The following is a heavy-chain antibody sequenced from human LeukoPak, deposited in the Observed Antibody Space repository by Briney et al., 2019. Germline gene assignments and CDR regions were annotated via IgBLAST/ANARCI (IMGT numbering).Heavy chain of an antibody. CDR2: MNPNSGNT. V-gene: IGHV1-8*01. Sequence: ASVKVSCKASGYTFTSYDINWVRQATGQGLEWMGWMNPNSGNTGYAQKFQGRVTMTRNTSISTAYMELSSLRSEDTAVYFCARETTLGGDAFDIWGQGTMVTVSS. CDR1: GYTFTSYD. CDR3: ARETTLGGDAFDI. D-gene: IGHD1-14*01. J-gene: IGHJ3*02.